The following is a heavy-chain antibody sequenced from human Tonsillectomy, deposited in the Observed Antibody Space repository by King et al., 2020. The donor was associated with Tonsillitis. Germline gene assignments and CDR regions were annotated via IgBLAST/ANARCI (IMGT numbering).Heavy chain of an antibody. J-gene: IGHJ3*01. D-gene: IGHD5-24*01. V-gene: IGHV1-2*02. CDR3: AREMWDENEMGT. Sequence: VQLVESGAEVKKPGASVKVSCTASGYTFTGYYMHWVRQAPGQGLEWMGWINPNNGGTHYAQKFQGRVTMTGDTSISTAYMELSSLRSDDTAVYYCAREMWDENEMGTWGQGTLVTVSS. CDR2: INPNNGGT. CDR1: GYTFTGYY.